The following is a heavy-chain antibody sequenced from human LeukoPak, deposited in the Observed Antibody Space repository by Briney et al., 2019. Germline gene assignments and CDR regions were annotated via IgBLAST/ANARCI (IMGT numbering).Heavy chain of an antibody. CDR1: GGSISSRSYY. Sequence: SETLSLTCSVSGGSISSRSYYWGWIRHPPGKGLEWIGSFSYSASTYYNPSLESRVTISVDTSKNQFSLKLSSVTAADTAPYYCARQRWLVHNWFDPWGQGTLVTVSS. CDR2: FSYSAST. D-gene: IGHD6-19*01. CDR3: ARQRWLVHNWFDP. V-gene: IGHV4-39*01. J-gene: IGHJ5*02.